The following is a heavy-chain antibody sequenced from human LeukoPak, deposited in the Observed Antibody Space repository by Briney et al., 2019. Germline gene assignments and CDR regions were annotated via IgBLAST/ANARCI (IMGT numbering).Heavy chain of an antibody. CDR3: ARGRYDFWSGYYPGDY. CDR1: GFTFSSYS. V-gene: IGHV3-48*02. D-gene: IGHD3-3*01. Sequence: GGSLRLSCAASGFTFSSYSMNWVRQAPGKGLEWVSYISSSSSTIYYADSVKGRFTISRDNAKNSLYLQMNSLRDEDTAVYYCARGRYDFWSGYYPGDYWGQGTLVTASS. CDR2: ISSSSSTI. J-gene: IGHJ4*02.